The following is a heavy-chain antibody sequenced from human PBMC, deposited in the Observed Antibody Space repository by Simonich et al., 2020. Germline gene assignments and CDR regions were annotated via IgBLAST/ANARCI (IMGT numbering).Heavy chain of an antibody. J-gene: IGHJ3*02. CDR1: GYTVTGYY. Sequence: QVQLVQSGAEVKKPGASVKVSCKASGYTVTGYYMHGVRQAPGQGLDGMGVINPNSGSTNSSQKFQGRVTMTRDPSISTAYMELSRLRSDDTAVYYCARVRFEAFDIWGQGTMVTVSS. CDR2: INPNSGST. V-gene: IGHV1-2*02. CDR3: ARVRFEAFDI.